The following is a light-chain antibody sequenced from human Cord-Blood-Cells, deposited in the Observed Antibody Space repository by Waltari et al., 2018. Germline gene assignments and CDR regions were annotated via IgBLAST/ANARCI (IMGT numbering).Light chain of an antibody. CDR3: QQYNSYSYT. CDR2: KAS. V-gene: IGKV1-5*03. J-gene: IGKJ2*01. CDR1: QSISSR. Sequence: DIQMTQSPSTLSASVGDRVTITCRASQSISSRLAWYQHKPGKAPKLQIYKASSLETGVPSRFSGSGSGTEFTLTISSLQPDDFATYYCQQYNSYSYTFGQGTKLEIK.